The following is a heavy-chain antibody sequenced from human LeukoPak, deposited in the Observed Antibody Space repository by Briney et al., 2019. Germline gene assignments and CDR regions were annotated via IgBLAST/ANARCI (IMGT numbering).Heavy chain of an antibody. CDR2: ISYDGSNE. CDR1: GFTFSSYV. V-gene: IGHV3-30*04. CDR3: ARDRGTSKLSSFDY. D-gene: IGHD3-10*01. J-gene: IGHJ4*02. Sequence: GGSLRLSCAASGFTFSSYVMHWVRQAPGKGLEWVAIISYDGSNEYYADSVKGRFTISRDNSKNTLYLQMNSLRAADTAVYYCARDRGTSKLSSFDYGGQGTLVTVSS.